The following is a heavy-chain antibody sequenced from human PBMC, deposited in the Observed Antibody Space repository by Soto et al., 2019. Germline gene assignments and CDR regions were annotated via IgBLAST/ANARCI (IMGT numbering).Heavy chain of an antibody. CDR1: GFTFSSYA. CDR2: ISGSGGST. V-gene: IGHV3-23*01. CDR3: AKDPPGSRRVRHDYGVIVLWFDY. J-gene: IGHJ4*02. D-gene: IGHD4-17*01. Sequence: GGSLRLSCAASGFTFSSYAMSWVRQAPGKGLEWVSAISGSGGSTYYADSVKGRFTISRDNSKNTLYLQMNSLRAEDTAVYYCAKDPPGSRRVRHDYGVIVLWFDYWGQGTLVTVSS.